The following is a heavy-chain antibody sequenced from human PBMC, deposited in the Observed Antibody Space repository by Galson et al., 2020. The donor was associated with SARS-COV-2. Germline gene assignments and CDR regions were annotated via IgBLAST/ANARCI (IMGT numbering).Heavy chain of an antibody. V-gene: IGHV3-9*01. CDR3: AKDGSYYYDSSGQDACRDFDD. CDR1: GFTFDDYA. J-gene: IGHJ4*02. Sequence: SLKISCAASGFTFDDYAMHWVRQDPGKGLEWVSGISWNSGSIRYADPVKGRFTNYRDNAKNSMYLQMNSLRAEDTALYYWAKDGSYYYDSSGQDACRDFDDCGQRTLVTVSS. CDR2: ISWNSGSI. D-gene: IGHD3-22*01.